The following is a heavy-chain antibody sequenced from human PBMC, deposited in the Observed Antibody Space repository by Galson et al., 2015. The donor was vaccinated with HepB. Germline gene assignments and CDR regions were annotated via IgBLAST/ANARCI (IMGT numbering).Heavy chain of an antibody. V-gene: IGHV3-30*04. CDR2: ISYDGSNK. CDR3: ARDRTYTGYDLGGL. CDR1: GFTFSSYA. Sequence: SLRLSCAASGFTFSSYAMHWVRQAPGKGLEWVAVISYDGSNKYYADSVKGRFTISRDNSKNTLYLQMNSLRVDDTAVYYCARDRTYTGYDLGGLWGQGTLVTVSS. J-gene: IGHJ4*02. D-gene: IGHD5-12*01.